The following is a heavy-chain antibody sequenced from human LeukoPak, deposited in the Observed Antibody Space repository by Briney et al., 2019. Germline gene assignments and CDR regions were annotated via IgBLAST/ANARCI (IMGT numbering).Heavy chain of an antibody. V-gene: IGHV1-69*05. Sequence: GAPVKASCKASEATFSPYAITWGRQSPGQGLEWMGGIIPIFGTANYAQKFQGRVTITTDESTSTAYMELSSLRSEDTAVYYCARDLYYYDSSGSSLDPWGQGTLVTVSS. D-gene: IGHD3-22*01. CDR1: EATFSPYA. CDR3: ARDLYYYDSSGSSLDP. CDR2: IIPIFGTA. J-gene: IGHJ5*02.